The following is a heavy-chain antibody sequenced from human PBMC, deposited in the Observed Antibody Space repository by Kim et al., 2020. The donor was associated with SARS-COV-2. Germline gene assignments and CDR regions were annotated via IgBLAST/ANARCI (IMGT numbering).Heavy chain of an antibody. CDR1: GFIFNDHY. D-gene: IGHD3-22*01. J-gene: IGHJ4*02. V-gene: IGHV3-72*01. Sequence: GGSLRLSCAASGFIFNDHYMDWVRQAPGKGLEWVGRTRNKANSYTTEYAASVKGRFTISRDDLKNSLYLQMNSLKTEDTAVYYCARGSLYYYDSSGYYFDYWGQGTLVTVSS. CDR3: ARGSLYYYDSSGYYFDY. CDR2: TRNKANSYTT.